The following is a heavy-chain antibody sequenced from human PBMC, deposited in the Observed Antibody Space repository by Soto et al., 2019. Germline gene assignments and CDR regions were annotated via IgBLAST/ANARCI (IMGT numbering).Heavy chain of an antibody. D-gene: IGHD3-22*01. Sequence: SETLSLTCTVSVGSISSGCYYWSWILQHPGKGLEWIGYIYYRGTTSYNPSLKSPVTISVDTSKNQFSLKLSSVTAPETAVYYCARGETFYYASSGLNFEYWGKGTLGTVSS. J-gene: IGHJ4*02. V-gene: IGHV4-31*01. CDR3: ARGETFYYASSGLNFEY. CDR1: VGSISSGCYY. CDR2: IYYRGTT.